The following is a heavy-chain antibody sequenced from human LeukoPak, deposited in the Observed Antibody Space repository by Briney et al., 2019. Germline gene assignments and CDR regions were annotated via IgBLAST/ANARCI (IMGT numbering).Heavy chain of an antibody. CDR2: INPNSGGT. V-gene: IGHV1-2*02. Sequence: ASVKVSCKASGYTFTGYYMHWVRQAPGQGLEWMGWINPNSGGTNYAQKFQGRVTMTRDTSISTAYMKLSRLRSDDTAVYYCARDLIRFLEWLLIYYYYYMDVWGKGTTVTVSS. J-gene: IGHJ6*03. CDR1: GYTFTGYY. D-gene: IGHD3-3*01. CDR3: ARDLIRFLEWLLIYYYYYMDV.